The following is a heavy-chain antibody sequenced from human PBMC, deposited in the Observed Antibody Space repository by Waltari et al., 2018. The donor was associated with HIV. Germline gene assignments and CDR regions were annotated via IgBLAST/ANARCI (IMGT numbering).Heavy chain of an antibody. Sequence: EVQLVESGGGLVQPGGSLRLSCAASGFTFSSYSMNRVRLAPGKGLEWVSYISGTSSTIYYADSVKGRFTISRDNAKNSLYLQMNSLRAEDTAVYYCARGSFDGRSPFDYWGQGTLVTVSS. D-gene: IGHD6-13*01. CDR2: ISGTSSTI. V-gene: IGHV3-48*01. CDR3: ARGSFDGRSPFDY. CDR1: GFTFSSYS. J-gene: IGHJ4*02.